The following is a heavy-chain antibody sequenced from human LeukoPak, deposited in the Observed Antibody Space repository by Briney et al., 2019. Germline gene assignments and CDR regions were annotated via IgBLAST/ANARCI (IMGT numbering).Heavy chain of an antibody. V-gene: IGHV3-30-3*01. Sequence: GGSLRLSCAASGFFFGSYAVHWIRQAPGKGLEWVAVISSDGGETHYIDSVKGRFTISRDNSQSTLYLQMDSLRPEDTAVYYCAESLRAVGLFDYWGQGTLVTVSS. J-gene: IGHJ4*02. CDR3: AESLRAVGLFDY. D-gene: IGHD6-19*01. CDR1: GFFFGSYA. CDR2: ISSDGGET.